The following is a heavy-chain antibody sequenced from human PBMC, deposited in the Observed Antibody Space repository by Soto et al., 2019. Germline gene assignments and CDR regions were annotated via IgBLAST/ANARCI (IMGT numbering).Heavy chain of an antibody. V-gene: IGHV3-73*01. CDR1: GFTFSGSA. J-gene: IGHJ4*02. Sequence: PAGSMRLSCAASGFTFSGSAMHWVRQASGKGLEWVGRIRSKANSYATAYAASVKGRFTISRDDSKKTAYLQMNSLKTEDTAVYYCTRRGSGYDSALSLCDYWGQGTMCIVSA. CDR3: TRRGSGYDSALSLCDY. D-gene: IGHD5-12*01. CDR2: IRSKANSYAT.